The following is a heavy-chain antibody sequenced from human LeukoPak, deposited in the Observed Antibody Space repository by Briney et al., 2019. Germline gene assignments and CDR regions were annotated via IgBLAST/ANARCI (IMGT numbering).Heavy chain of an antibody. Sequence: ASVKVSCKASGYTFTGYYMHWVRQAPGQGLEWMGWINPNSGGTNSAQKFQGRVTMTRDTSISTAYMELSRLRSDDTAVYYCARDSAPTDILTGPPGGDYYYGMDVWGQGTTVTVSS. CDR3: ARDSAPTDILTGPPGGDYYYGMDV. V-gene: IGHV1-2*02. CDR1: GYTFTGYY. CDR2: INPNSGGT. D-gene: IGHD3-9*01. J-gene: IGHJ6*02.